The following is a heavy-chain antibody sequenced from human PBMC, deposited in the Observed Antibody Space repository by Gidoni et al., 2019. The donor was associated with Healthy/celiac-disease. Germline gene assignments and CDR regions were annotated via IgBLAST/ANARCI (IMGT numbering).Heavy chain of an antibody. Sequence: EVQLVESGGILVKPGGSLRLSCAASGFTFSSYSMIWFRQAPGKGLEWVSSISSSSSYIYYSDSVEGRFTISRDNAKNSLYLQINSLRAEDTAVYYCARDSAGNYDFWSGYYNGDWFDPWGQGTLVTVSS. D-gene: IGHD3-3*01. CDR2: ISSSSSYI. V-gene: IGHV3-21*01. CDR1: GFTFSSYS. CDR3: ARDSAGNYDFWSGYYNGDWFDP. J-gene: IGHJ5*02.